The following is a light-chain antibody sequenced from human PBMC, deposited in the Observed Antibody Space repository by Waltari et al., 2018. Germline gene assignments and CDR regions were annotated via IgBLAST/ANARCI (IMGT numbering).Light chain of an antibody. J-gene: IGKJ2*01. CDR2: DAS. CDR3: QQRTNWPRNT. CDR1: QSVSSY. Sequence: EIALTQSPATLSLSPGERATLACRASQSVSSYLAWYQQKPGQTPRLLIYDASNRATGVPARFSGSGSGTDFTLTISSLEPEDFAVYFCQQRTNWPRNTFGQGTKLEIK. V-gene: IGKV3-11*01.